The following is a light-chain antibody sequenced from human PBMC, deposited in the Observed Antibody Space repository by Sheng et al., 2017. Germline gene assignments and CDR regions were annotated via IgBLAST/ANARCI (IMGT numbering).Light chain of an antibody. CDR1: QSISSW. CDR3: QQYGSSPGT. V-gene: IGKV1-5*01. CDR2: DAS. J-gene: IGKJ1*01. Sequence: DIQMTQSPSTLSASVGDRVTITCRASQSISSWLAWYQQKPGKAPKLLIYDASNLETGVPSRFSGSGSGTDFSFTINSLQSEDFAVYYCQQYGSSPGTFGQGTKVEVK.